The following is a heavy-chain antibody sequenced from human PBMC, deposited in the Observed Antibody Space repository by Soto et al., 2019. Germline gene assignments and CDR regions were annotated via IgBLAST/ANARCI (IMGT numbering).Heavy chain of an antibody. CDR2: IIPLLATP. CDR1: GGTFSSYA. V-gene: IGHV1-69*06. CDR3: AGGRGASAGYYFDY. D-gene: IGHD6-13*01. J-gene: IGHJ4*02. Sequence: VQSGAEVKKPGSSVKVSCKASGGTFSSYAFSWVRQAPGQGLEWMGGIIPLLATPNYAQKFQSRVTITADKSTSTAYMELSSLRSEDTAVYFCAGGRGASAGYYFDYWGQETLVTVSS.